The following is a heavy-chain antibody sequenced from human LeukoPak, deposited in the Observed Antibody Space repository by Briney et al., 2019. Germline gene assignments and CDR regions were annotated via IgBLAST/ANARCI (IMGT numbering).Heavy chain of an antibody. D-gene: IGHD6-13*01. CDR1: GGSISSSSYY. Sequence: SETLTLTCTVSGGSISSSSYYWGWIRQPPGKGLDWIGSIYYSESTYYNPSLKSRVTISVDTSKNQFSLKLSSVTAADTAVYYCARERSSNSAIAFDIWGQGTMVTVSS. V-gene: IGHV4-39*07. CDR2: IYYSEST. J-gene: IGHJ3*02. CDR3: ARERSSNSAIAFDI.